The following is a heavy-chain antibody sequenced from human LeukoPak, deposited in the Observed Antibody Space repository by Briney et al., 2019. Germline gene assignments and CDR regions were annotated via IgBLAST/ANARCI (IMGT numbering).Heavy chain of an antibody. D-gene: IGHD3-3*01. J-gene: IGHJ4*02. CDR2: IYWSDDK. Sequence: SGPTLVNATQTLTLTCTFSGISFSTSGVGVVWVRQPPGKALERLALIYWSDDKRYSPSLKSRLTITKDTSKNQVVLTMTNMDPVDTAIYYCARIPNRRSGYYEPELYYFDYWGQGTLVTVSS. CDR3: ARIPNRRSGYYEPELYYFDY. V-gene: IGHV2-5*01. CDR1: GISFSTSGVG.